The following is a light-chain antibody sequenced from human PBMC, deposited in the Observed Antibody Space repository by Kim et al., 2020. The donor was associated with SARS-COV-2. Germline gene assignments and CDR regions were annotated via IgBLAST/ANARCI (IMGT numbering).Light chain of an antibody. CDR1: PANIGNNL. V-gene: IGLV1-47*01. CDR3: TTWDDSLSGQVV. CDR2: KMN. Sequence: QRLPTTGSDRPANIGNNLLSWCQQPTGTAPKLLFYKMNQRPSGVPDRFSASKSGSSASLAISGLRSEDEAEYYCTTWDDSLSGQVVFGGGTQLTVL. J-gene: IGLJ2*01.